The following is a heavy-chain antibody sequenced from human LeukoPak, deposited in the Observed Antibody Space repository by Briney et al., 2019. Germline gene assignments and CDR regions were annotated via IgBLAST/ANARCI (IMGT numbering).Heavy chain of an antibody. CDR3: AGQCGYNSPLGV. D-gene: IGHD1-1*01. Sequence: SETLSLTCTVPGGSISSYYWSWIRQPPGRRLEWIGYISYSGNTNYNPSLQSRVTISVDTSKNQFFLQLNSVTAADTAVYYCAGQCGYNSPLGVWGQGTKVTVS. CDR1: GGSISSYY. V-gene: IGHV4-59*08. J-gene: IGHJ6*02. CDR2: ISYSGNT.